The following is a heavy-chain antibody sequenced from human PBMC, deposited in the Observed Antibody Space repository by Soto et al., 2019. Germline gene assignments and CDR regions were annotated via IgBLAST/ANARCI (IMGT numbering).Heavy chain of an antibody. CDR2: IYYSGST. D-gene: IGHD4-17*01. CDR1: GGSISSYY. J-gene: IGHJ4*02. CDR3: ARVRTDYGDCGYFDY. V-gene: IGHV4-59*01. Sequence: QVQLQESGPGLVKPSETLSLTCTVSGGSISSYYWSWIRQPPGKGLEWIGYIYYSGSTNYNPSLKRRVTTSVDTSKNPFYRKLSSVTAADTAVYYCARVRTDYGDCGYFDYWGQGTLVTVSS.